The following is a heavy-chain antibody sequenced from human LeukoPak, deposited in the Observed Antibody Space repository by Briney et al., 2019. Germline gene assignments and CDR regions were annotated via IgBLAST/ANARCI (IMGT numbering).Heavy chain of an antibody. CDR2: IYYSGST. V-gene: IGHV4-30-4*08. J-gene: IGHJ4*02. Sequence: PSQTLSLTCTVSGGSISSGDYYWSWIRQPPGKGLEWIGYIYYSGSTYYNPSLKSRVTISVDTSKNQFSLKLNSVTAADTAVYYCAKVGDYYDSSGYTFDYWGQGTLVTVSS. CDR3: AKVGDYYDSSGYTFDY. D-gene: IGHD3-22*01. CDR1: GGSISSGDYY.